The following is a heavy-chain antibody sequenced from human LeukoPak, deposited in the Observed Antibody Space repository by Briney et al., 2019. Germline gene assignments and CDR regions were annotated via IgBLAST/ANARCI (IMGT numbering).Heavy chain of an antibody. Sequence: ASVKVSCKASGYTFTSYYMHWVRQAPGQGLEWMGIINPSGGSTSYAQKFQGRVTMTRDTSTSTVYMELSSLRSEDTAVYYCASAGYSSSWSTESPQGYWGQGTLVTVSS. D-gene: IGHD6-13*01. CDR1: GYTFTSYY. CDR3: ASAGYSSSWSTESPQGY. J-gene: IGHJ4*02. CDR2: INPSGGST. V-gene: IGHV1-46*01.